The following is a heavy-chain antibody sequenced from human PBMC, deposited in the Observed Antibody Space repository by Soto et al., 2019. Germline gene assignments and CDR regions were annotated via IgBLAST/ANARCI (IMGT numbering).Heavy chain of an antibody. J-gene: IGHJ4*02. Sequence: QVQLQESGPGLVKPSETLSLTCTVSGGSISSYYWSWIRQPPGKGLEWIGYIYYSGSTNYNPSLKSRVTISVDTSKNQFSLKLSSVTAADTAVYYCASVDSYGKGSFDYWGQGTLVTVSS. V-gene: IGHV4-59*08. CDR1: GGSISSYY. CDR2: IYYSGST. D-gene: IGHD5-18*01. CDR3: ASVDSYGKGSFDY.